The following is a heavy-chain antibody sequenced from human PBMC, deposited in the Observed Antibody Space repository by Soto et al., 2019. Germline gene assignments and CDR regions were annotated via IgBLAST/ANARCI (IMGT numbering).Heavy chain of an antibody. J-gene: IGHJ6*03. CDR3: AHTSSSSRYYYYYYMDV. V-gene: IGHV2-5*02. D-gene: IGHD6-6*01. CDR2: IYWDDDK. Sequence: QITLKESGPTLVKPTQTLTLTCTFSGFSLSTSGVGVGWIRQPPGKALEWLALIYWDDDKRYSPSLKSRLTITKDTSKNQVVPTMTNMDPVDTATYYCAHTSSSSRYYYYYYMDVWGKGTTVTVAS. CDR1: GFSLSTSGVG.